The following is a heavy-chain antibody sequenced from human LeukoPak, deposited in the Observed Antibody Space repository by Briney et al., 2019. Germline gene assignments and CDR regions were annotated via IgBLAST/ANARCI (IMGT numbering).Heavy chain of an antibody. CDR3: ARAPPVTFSTGYSGYDYFDY. V-gene: IGHV1-3*03. CDR1: GYTFTSYA. J-gene: IGHJ4*02. D-gene: IGHD5-12*01. CDR2: INAGNGNT. Sequence: ASVKVSCKASGYTFTSYAMHWVRQAPGQRLEWMGWINAGNGNTKYSQEFQGRVTITRDTSASTAYMELSSLRSEDMAVYYCARAPPVTFSTGYSGYDYFDYWGQGTLVTVSS.